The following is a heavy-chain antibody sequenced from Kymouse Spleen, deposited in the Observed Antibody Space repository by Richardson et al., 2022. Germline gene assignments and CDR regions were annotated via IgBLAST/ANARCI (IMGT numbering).Heavy chain of an antibody. V-gene: IGHV4-61*01. CDR3: ARVGGTHFDY. CDR2: IYYSGST. D-gene: IGHD1-1*01,IGHD1-14*01,IGHD1-20*01. Sequence: QVQLQESGPGLVKPSETLSLTCTVSGGSVSSGSYYWSWIRQPPGKGLEWIGYIYYSGSTNYNPSLKSRVTISVDTSKNQFSLKLSSVTAADTAVYYCARVGGTHFDYWGQGTLVTVSS. CDR1: GGSVSSGSYY. J-gene: IGHJ4*02.